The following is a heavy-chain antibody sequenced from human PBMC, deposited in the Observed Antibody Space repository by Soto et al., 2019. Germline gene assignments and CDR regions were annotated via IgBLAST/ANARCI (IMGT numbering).Heavy chain of an antibody. V-gene: IGHV4-4*02. J-gene: IGHJ4*02. Sequence: QVQLQESGPGLVKPSGTLSLTCAVSGGSISSSNWWSWVRQPPGKGLEWIGEIYHSGGTNYNPSLKSRVTISVDKSKNQFSLRLSSVTAADTAVYYCARSPPTMYCSGGSCYFDYWGQGTLVTVSS. D-gene: IGHD2-15*01. CDR3: ARSPPTMYCSGGSCYFDY. CDR1: GGSISSSNW. CDR2: IYHSGGT.